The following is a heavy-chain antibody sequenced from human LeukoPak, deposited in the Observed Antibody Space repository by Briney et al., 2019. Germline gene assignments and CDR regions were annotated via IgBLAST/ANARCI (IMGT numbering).Heavy chain of an antibody. V-gene: IGHV5-51*01. CDR3: ARRSKSYSSGWYDGFDM. CDR2: IYPGDSDT. D-gene: IGHD6-19*01. J-gene: IGHJ3*02. Sequence: GESLKISCKGSGCSFTSYWIGWVRQMPGKGLEWMGIIYPGDSDTRNSPSFQGQVTISADKSISTAYLQWSSLKASDTAMYYCARRSKSYSSGWYDGFDMWGQGTMVTVSS. CDR1: GCSFTSYW.